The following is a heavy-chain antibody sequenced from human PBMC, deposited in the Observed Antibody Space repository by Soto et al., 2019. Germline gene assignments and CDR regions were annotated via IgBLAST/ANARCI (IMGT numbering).Heavy chain of an antibody. J-gene: IGHJ4*02. D-gene: IGHD3-3*01. CDR1: GFTFSSYA. Sequence: EVQLLESGGGLLQPGGSLRLSCAASGFTFSSYAMSCVRQAPGKGLEWVSALTGSGGSTYYAVSATGRFTISRDNSKNTLYLQMNSLRAEDTAVYYCAKGRRGGITIFGVVTSFDYWGQGTLVTVSS. V-gene: IGHV3-23*01. CDR2: LTGSGGST. CDR3: AKGRRGGITIFGVVTSFDY.